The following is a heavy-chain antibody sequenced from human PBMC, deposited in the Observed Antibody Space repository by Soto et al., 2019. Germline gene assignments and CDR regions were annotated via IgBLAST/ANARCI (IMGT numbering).Heavy chain of an antibody. CDR1: GFTFSNYA. D-gene: IGHD5-18*01. Sequence: PGGSLRLSCAASGFTFSNYAMHWVRQAPGKGLEWVAVISYDGSDKYNANSVKGRFTIPRDNSKNTLYLQMNSLRAEDTAVYYCARDTGPNGYNDYSFGMDVLGQGTTVTVSS. V-gene: IGHV3-30-3*01. CDR2: ISYDGSDK. J-gene: IGHJ6*02. CDR3: ARDTGPNGYNDYSFGMDV.